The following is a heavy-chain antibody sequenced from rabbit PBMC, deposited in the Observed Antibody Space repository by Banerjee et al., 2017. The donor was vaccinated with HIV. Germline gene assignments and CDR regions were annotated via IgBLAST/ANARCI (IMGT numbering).Heavy chain of an antibody. D-gene: IGHD6-1*01. V-gene: IGHV1S40*01. CDR2: IDAGSSGST. Sequence: QSLEESGGDLVKPGASLTLTCTASGIDFSSYYWICWVRQAPGKGLEWIACIDAGSSGSTYYASWVNGRFTISKTSSTTVTLQMTSLTAADTATYFCARNSYGGLGYALNLWGPGTLVTVS. J-gene: IGHJ4*01. CDR3: ARNSYGGLGYALNL. CDR1: GIDFSSYYW.